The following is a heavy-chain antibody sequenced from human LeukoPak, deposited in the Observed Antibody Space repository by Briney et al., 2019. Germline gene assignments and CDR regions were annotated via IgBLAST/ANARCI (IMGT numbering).Heavy chain of an antibody. CDR1: ENTLSSYF. CDR3: ARVTFYACYI. J-gene: IGHJ3*02. V-gene: IGHV1-46*03. D-gene: IGHD3-3*02. CDR2: ISPGGGST. Sequence: ASVKLSCRASENTLSSYFIHWVRQAPGQGLEWMGIISPGGGSTTYAQELQGRVTMSRNTSTSSVYMELSSLRSEATAVYYNARVTFYACYIWCQGTMVTVSS.